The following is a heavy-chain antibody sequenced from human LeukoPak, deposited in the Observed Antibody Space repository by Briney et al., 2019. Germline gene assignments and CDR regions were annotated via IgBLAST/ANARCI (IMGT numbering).Heavy chain of an antibody. CDR1: GGSFSGYY. CDR2: IYYSGST. J-gene: IGHJ6*03. CDR3: ARVLPTFYSGWLGNYYYYYMDV. V-gene: IGHV4-59*01. Sequence: SETLSLTCAVYGGSFSGYYWSWIRQPPGKGLEWIGYIYYSGSTNYNPSLKSRVTISVDTSKNQFSLKLSSVTAADTAVYYCARVLPTFYSGWLGNYYYYYMDVWGKGTTVTISS. D-gene: IGHD6-19*01.